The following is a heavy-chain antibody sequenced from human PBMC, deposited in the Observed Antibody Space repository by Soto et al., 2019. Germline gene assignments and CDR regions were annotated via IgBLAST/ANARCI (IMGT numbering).Heavy chain of an antibody. D-gene: IGHD3-10*01. Sequence: QVQLQESGPGLVKPSETLSLTCTVSGGSISSYYWSWIRQPPGKGLEWIGYIYYSGGTNYNPSLKSRVTISIDTSKNQFSLKLSSVTAADTAVYYCARGRSGVTNYWGQGTLVTVSS. J-gene: IGHJ4*02. CDR2: IYYSGGT. V-gene: IGHV4-59*01. CDR1: GGSISSYY. CDR3: ARGRSGVTNY.